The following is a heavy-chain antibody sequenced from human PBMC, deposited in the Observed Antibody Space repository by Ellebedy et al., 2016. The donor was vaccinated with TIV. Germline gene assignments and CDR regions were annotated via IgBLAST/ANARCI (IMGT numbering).Heavy chain of an antibody. J-gene: IGHJ6*02. Sequence: AASVKVSCKASGYTFSGYYMHWVRQAPGQGLEWMGWINPNSGGRMYAQKFQGRVTMTGDTAVSTAYMELSRLSPDDPAVYYCAREGMTTVTYYYGMDVWGQGTTVTVSS. CDR2: INPNSGGR. V-gene: IGHV1-2*02. CDR1: GYTFSGYY. CDR3: AREGMTTVTYYYGMDV. D-gene: IGHD4-17*01.